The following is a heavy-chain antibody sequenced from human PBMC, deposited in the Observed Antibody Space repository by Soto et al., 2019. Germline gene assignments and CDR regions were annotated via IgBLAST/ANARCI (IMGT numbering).Heavy chain of an antibody. CDR1: GDSISSYY. CDR2: IYYSGST. Sequence: PSETLSLTCTVSGDSISSYYWSWIRQHPGKGLEWVGYIYYSGSTNYNPSLKSRVTISVDTSASTAYMEVSSLRSEDTAVYYCATKGEGYSSGSDAFDIWGQGTMVTVSS. J-gene: IGHJ3*02. CDR3: ATKGEGYSSGSDAFDI. D-gene: IGHD6-19*01. V-gene: IGHV4-59*03.